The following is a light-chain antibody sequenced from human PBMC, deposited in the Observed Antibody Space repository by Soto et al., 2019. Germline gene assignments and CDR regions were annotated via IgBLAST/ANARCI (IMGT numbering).Light chain of an antibody. CDR2: EVS. J-gene: IGLJ1*01. Sequence: QSVLTKPACVSWFPGLSITPSCAGTRSDVGGYNYVSWYQQHPGKAPQLMIYEVSNRPSGVSNRSSGSKSGNTASLTISGLQAEDEADYYVSSYTSSSTYVFGKGTKVTVL. CDR3: SSYTSSSTYV. CDR1: RSDVGGYNY. V-gene: IGLV2-14*01.